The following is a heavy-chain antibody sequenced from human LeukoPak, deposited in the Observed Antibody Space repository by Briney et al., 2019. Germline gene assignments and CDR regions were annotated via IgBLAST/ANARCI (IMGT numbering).Heavy chain of an antibody. Sequence: SETLSLICTVSGGSISSYYWSWIRQPPGKGLEWIGYIYTSGSTNYNPSLKSRATISVDTSKNQFSLKLSSVTAADTAVYYCARLRGYSGYVWFDPWGQGTLVTVSS. V-gene: IGHV4-4*09. CDR2: IYTSGST. D-gene: IGHD5-12*01. CDR1: GGSISSYY. J-gene: IGHJ5*02. CDR3: ARLRGYSGYVWFDP.